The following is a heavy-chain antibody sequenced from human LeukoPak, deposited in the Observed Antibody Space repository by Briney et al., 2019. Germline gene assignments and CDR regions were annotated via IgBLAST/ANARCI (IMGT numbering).Heavy chain of an antibody. CDR1: GFTFSSYE. V-gene: IGHV3-48*03. CDR2: ISSSGSTI. D-gene: IGHD7-27*01. Sequence: GGSLRLSCAASGFTFSSYEMNWVRQAPGKGLEWVSYISSSGSTIYYADSVKGRFTISRDNSKNTLYLQMNSLRAEDTAVYYCAKEDREVNWGSVDYWGQGTLVTVSS. J-gene: IGHJ4*02. CDR3: AKEDREVNWGSVDY.